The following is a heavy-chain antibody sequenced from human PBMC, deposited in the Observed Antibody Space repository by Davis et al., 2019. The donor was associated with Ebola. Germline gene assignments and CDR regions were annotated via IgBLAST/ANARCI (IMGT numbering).Heavy chain of an antibody. CDR1: GGSFSGYY. D-gene: IGHD2-2*01. Sequence: MPSETLSLTCAVYGGSFSGYYWSWIRQPPGKGLEWIGEINHSGSTNYNPSLKSRVTISVDTSKNQFSPKLSSVTAADTAVYYCAREDSVVSRGMDVWGQGTTVTVSS. V-gene: IGHV4-34*01. CDR2: INHSGST. CDR3: AREDSVVSRGMDV. J-gene: IGHJ6*02.